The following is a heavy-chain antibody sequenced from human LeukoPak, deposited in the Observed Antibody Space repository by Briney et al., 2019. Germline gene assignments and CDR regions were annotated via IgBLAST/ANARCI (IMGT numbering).Heavy chain of an antibody. V-gene: IGHV3-23*01. CDR3: AKDMNSWRDGSGLGDYFDY. CDR1: GLTFSSYA. CDR2: TSGSGRSI. D-gene: IGHD6-19*01. Sequence: GGSLRLSCAASGLTFSSYAMSWVRQAPGKGLEWVSGTSGSGRSIHYADSVKGRFTISRDNSKNTLYLQMNSLRADDTAVYYCAKDMNSWRDGSGLGDYFDYWGQGTLVTVSS. J-gene: IGHJ4*02.